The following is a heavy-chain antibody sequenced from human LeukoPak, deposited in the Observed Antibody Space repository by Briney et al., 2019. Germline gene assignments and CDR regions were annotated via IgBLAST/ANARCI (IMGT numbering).Heavy chain of an antibody. J-gene: IGHJ4*02. CDR3: ARDRPHYGDDY. Sequence: GGSLRLSCAASGFTFSGYSMTWIRQAPGRGLEWVSHISSSGRIYADSVKGRFTISRDNAKNSLYLQMNSLRAEDTAVYYCARDRPHYGDDYWGQGTLLTVSS. CDR2: ISSSGRI. V-gene: IGHV3-11*04. CDR1: GFTFSGYS. D-gene: IGHD4/OR15-4a*01.